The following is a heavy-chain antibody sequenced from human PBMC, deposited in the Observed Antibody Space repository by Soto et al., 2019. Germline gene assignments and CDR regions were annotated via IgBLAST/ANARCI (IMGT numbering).Heavy chain of an antibody. CDR1: GFTFSDYY. J-gene: IGHJ4*02. V-gene: IGHV3-11*01. D-gene: IGHD2-2*02. CDR3: ARYCTLTSVNCYSAY. Sequence: GGSLRLSCAASGFTFSDYYMSWIRQAPGKGLEWVSYISSSGDTDYADSVKGRFTISRDNAKNSLSLQMNSLRAEDTAAYYCARYCTLTSVNCYSAYWGQGTLVTVSS. CDR2: ISSSGDT.